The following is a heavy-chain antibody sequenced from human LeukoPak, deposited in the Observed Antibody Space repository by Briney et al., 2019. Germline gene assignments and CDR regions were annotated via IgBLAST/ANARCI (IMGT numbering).Heavy chain of an antibody. D-gene: IGHD1-1*01. Sequence: GGSLRLSCVASGFTFSQFEMTWVRQAQGKGLEWISYSSPSGITTYYANSVRGRFTISRDNAKNALYLQMDGLTVDDTALYYCAREGDVYNWNDGYYFDHWGQGILVTVSA. CDR1: GFTFSQFE. CDR3: AREGDVYNWNDGYYFDH. CDR2: SSPSGITT. J-gene: IGHJ4*02. V-gene: IGHV3-48*03.